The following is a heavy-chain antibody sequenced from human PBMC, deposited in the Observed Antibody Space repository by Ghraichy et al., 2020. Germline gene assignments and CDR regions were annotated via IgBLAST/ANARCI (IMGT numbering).Heavy chain of an antibody. Sequence: GGSLRLSCAASGFTFDDYAMHWVRQAPGKGLEWVSLISWDGGSTYYADSVKGRFTISRDNSKNSLYLQMNSLRAEDTALYYCAKDIRRYDILTGLGVDYWGQGTLVTVSS. D-gene: IGHD3-9*01. CDR3: AKDIRRYDILTGLGVDY. J-gene: IGHJ4*02. V-gene: IGHV3-43D*03. CDR1: GFTFDDYA. CDR2: ISWDGGST.